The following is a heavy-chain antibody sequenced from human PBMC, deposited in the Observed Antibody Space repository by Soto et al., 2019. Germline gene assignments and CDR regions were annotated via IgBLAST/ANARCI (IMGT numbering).Heavy chain of an antibody. D-gene: IGHD6-6*01. CDR3: ARERPDGARLDP. V-gene: IGHV4-30-4*01. CDR2: FYYSGST. J-gene: IGHJ5*02. Sequence: SETLSLTCTVSGGSISSGDYYWSWIRQPPWKGLEWFGYFYYSGSTYYNPSLKIRFAISVDTSKNHFSLKLSSVIAADTAVYYCARERPDGARLDPWGQGTLVTVSS. CDR1: GGSISSGDYY.